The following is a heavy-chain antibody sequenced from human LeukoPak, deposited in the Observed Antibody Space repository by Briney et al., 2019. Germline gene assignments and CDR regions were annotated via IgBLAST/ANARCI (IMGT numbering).Heavy chain of an antibody. J-gene: IGHJ4*02. V-gene: IGHV6-1*01. D-gene: IGHD6-13*01. Sequence: SQTLSLTCAISGDSISSTSVTWDWIRQSPSRGLEWLGRTYYRSKWYTDYAVSVKSRITINPDTSKNQFSLQLSSVTPEDTAVYFCARVGSSTWEVRGNNYFDSWGQGTQVTVSS. CDR3: ARVGSSTWEVRGNNYFDS. CDR1: GDSISSTSVT. CDR2: TYYRSKWYT.